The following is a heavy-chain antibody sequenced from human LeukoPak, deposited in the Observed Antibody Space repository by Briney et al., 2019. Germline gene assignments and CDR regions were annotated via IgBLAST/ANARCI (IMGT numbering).Heavy chain of an antibody. Sequence: GGSLRLSCAASGFTFSSYAMSWVRQAPGKGLEWVSAISGSGGSTYYADSVKGRFTISRDNSKNKLYLQMNSLRAEDTAVYYCAKGHSGWAYDSSGFYLDYWGQGTLVTVSS. CDR1: GFTFSSYA. J-gene: IGHJ4*02. CDR3: AKGHSGWAYDSSGFYLDY. CDR2: ISGSGGST. D-gene: IGHD3-22*01. V-gene: IGHV3-23*01.